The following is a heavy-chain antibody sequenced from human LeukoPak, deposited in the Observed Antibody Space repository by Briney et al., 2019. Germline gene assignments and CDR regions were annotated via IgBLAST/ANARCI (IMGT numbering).Heavy chain of an antibody. D-gene: IGHD2-15*01. CDR2: ISSSSSSYI. CDR3: ARDRIVVVVAATRDWDY. V-gene: IGHV3-21*01. J-gene: IGHJ4*02. Sequence: GGSLRLSCAASGFTFSSYSMNWVRQAPGKGLEWVSSISSSSSSYIYYADSVKGRFTISRDNAKNSLYLQMNSLRAEDPAVYYCARDRIVVVVAATRDWDYWGQGTLVTVSS. CDR1: GFTFSSYS.